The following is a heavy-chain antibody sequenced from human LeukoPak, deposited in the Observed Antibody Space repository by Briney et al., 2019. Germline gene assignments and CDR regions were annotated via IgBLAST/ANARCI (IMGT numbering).Heavy chain of an antibody. V-gene: IGHV1-18*01. CDR3: AREAGYGMDV. Sequence: SVKVSCKAFGYTFTSYGISWVRQAPGQGLEWMGWISAYNGNANYALKLQGRVAMTTDTSTSTAYMELRSLRSDDTAVYYCAREAGYGMDVWGQGTTVTVSS. CDR1: GYTFTSYG. J-gene: IGHJ6*02. CDR2: ISAYNGNA.